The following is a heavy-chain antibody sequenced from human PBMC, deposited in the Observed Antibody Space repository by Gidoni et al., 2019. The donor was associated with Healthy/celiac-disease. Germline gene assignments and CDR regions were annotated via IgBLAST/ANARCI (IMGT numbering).Heavy chain of an antibody. J-gene: IGHJ4*02. CDR1: GCSIRSSSYY. CDR2: IYYSGST. V-gene: IGHV4-39*01. Sequence: QLQLQESGPGLVKPSETLSLPCTGSGCSIRSSSYYWGWLRQPPGKGLEWIGGIYYSGSTYYNPSLKSRVTISVDTSKNQFSLKLSSVTAADTAVYYCARPMVRGVIRLDYFDYWGQGTLVTVSS. CDR3: ARPMVRGVIRLDYFDY. D-gene: IGHD3-10*01.